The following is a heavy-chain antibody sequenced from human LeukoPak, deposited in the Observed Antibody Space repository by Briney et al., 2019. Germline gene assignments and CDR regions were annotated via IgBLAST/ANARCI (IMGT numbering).Heavy chain of an antibody. D-gene: IGHD6-13*01. CDR3: ARVAEAAAFDS. CDR1: GFTFSSYS. Sequence: GGSLRLSCAASGFTFSSYSMSWVRQAPGKGLEWVSSISGNSRYIYYADSMRGRFTISRDNAKNSLYLQMNSLKPEDTAVYYCARVAEAAAFDSWGQGTLVTVSS. CDR2: ISGNSRYI. J-gene: IGHJ4*02. V-gene: IGHV3-21*06.